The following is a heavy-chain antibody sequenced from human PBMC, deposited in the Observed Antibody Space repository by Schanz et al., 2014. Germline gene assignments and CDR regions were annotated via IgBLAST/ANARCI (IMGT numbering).Heavy chain of an antibody. D-gene: IGHD1-1*01. CDR1: GFTFSDYS. Sequence: EVHLLESGGGLVEPGGSLRLSCAASGFTFSDYSMNWVRQAPGKGPEWVSYIRSSSTPIYYADSVKGRFTISRDNAKNSLYLQMNSLRAEDTAVYFCAKIERNEDWGQGTLVTVSS. CDR2: IRSSSTPI. V-gene: IGHV3-48*01. J-gene: IGHJ4*02. CDR3: AKIERNED.